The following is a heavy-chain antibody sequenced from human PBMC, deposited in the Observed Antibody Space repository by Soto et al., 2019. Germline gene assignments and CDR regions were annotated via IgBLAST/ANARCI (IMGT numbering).Heavy chain of an antibody. J-gene: IGHJ6*02. CDR2: IITISGTA. CDR3: ARSQGSSTSLELYDYYYYGIEV. CDR1: GGTFSSYA. Sequence: QVQLVQSGAEVKKPGSSVKVSCKASGGTFSSYAISWVRQAPGQGLEWMGGIITISGTANYAQKFQGRVTITADEATSTADMELSSLRSEDTAVYYCARSQGSSTSLELYDYYYYGIEVWGQGTTVTVSS. V-gene: IGHV1-69*01. D-gene: IGHD2-2*01.